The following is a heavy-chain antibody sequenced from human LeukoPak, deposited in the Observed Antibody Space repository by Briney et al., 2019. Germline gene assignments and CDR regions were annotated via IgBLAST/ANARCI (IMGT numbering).Heavy chain of an antibody. CDR2: IYHSGST. CDR1: GYSISSGYY. V-gene: IGHV4-38-2*01. D-gene: IGHD2-2*01. CDR3: ARRGYCSSTSCYEYWFDP. J-gene: IGHJ5*02. Sequence: SETLSLTCAVSGYSISSGYYWGWIRQPPGKGLEWIGSIYHSGSTYYNPSLKSRVTISVDTSKNQFSLKLSSVTAADTAVYYCARRGYCSSTSCYEYWFDPWGQGTLVTVSS.